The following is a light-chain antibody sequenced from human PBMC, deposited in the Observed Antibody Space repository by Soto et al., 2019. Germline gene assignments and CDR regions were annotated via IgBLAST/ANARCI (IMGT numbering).Light chain of an antibody. V-gene: IGLV2-14*01. CDR3: SSYTSSSTLVV. CDR1: SSDVGGYNY. Sequence: QSALTQPASVSGSPEQSITISCTGTSSDVGGYNYVSWYQQHPGKAPKLMIYDVSNRPSGVSNRFSGSKSGNTASLTISGRQAEDEADYYCSSYTSSSTLVVFGGGTKLTVL. J-gene: IGLJ2*01. CDR2: DVS.